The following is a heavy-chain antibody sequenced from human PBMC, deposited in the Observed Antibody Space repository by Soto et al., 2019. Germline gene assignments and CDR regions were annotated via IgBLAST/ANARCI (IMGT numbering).Heavy chain of an antibody. Sequence: SETLSLTCGIYGGSFSNYFWTWIRQPPGKGLEWIGEVNHAGSANYSPSFQGQVTISADKSISTAYLQWSSLKASDTAMYYCARSSSGWQTDRYYYYGMDVWGQGTTVTVSS. CDR2: VNHAGSA. V-gene: IGHV4-34*10. D-gene: IGHD6-19*01. J-gene: IGHJ6*02. CDR3: ARSSSGWQTDRYYYYGMDV. CDR1: GGSFSNYF.